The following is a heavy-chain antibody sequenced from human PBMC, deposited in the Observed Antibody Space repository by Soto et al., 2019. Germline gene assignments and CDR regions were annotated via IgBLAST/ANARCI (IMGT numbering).Heavy chain of an antibody. V-gene: IGHV3-23*01. CDR3: AKGTAVAAPFDY. CDR2: ISGSGGST. CDR1: GFTFSVYA. D-gene: IGHD6-19*01. Sequence: GGSLRLSCAVSGFTFSVYAMNWVRQAPGRAPEWVSVISGSGGSTYYADSVKGRFTISRDNSKNTLYLQMNSLRAEDTAIYYCAKGTAVAAPFDYWGQGTLVTVSS. J-gene: IGHJ4*02.